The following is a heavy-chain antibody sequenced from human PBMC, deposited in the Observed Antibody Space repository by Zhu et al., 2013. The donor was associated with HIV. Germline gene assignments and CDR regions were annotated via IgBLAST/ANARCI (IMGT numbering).Heavy chain of an antibody. V-gene: IGHV1-3*01. CDR1: GYTFTSYA. J-gene: IGHJ6*02. CDR2: INAGNGNT. D-gene: IGHD6-25*01. CDR3: ASALAAEGVYYYGMDV. Sequence: QVQLVQSGAEVKKPGASVKVSCKASGYTFTSYAMHWVRQAPGQRLEWMGWINAGNGNTKYSQKFQGRVTITRDTSASTAYMELSSLRSEDTAVYYCASALAAEGVYYYGMDVWGQGTTVTVSS.